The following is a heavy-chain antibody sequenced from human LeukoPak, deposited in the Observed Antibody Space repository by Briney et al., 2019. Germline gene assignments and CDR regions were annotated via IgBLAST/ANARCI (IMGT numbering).Heavy chain of an antibody. D-gene: IGHD5-24*01. V-gene: IGHV3-74*01. Sequence: GGSLRLSCATSGFTLSLAWMHWVRQAPGKGLEWGSRIKYDGSYTNYADSVKGRFTISRDNARNTLSLHMISLRAEDTAVYFCVRDGDAYNFDFWGQGVLVTVSS. J-gene: IGHJ4*02. CDR3: VRDGDAYNFDF. CDR2: IKYDGSYT. CDR1: GFTLSLAW.